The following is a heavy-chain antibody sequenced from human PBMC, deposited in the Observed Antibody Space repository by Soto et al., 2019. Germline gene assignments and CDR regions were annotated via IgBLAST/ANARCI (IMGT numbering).Heavy chain of an antibody. CDR1: GFTFGDYA. CDR3: TREGVDTAMDFDY. J-gene: IGHJ4*02. D-gene: IGHD5-18*01. V-gene: IGHV3-49*03. CDR2: IRSKAYGGTT. Sequence: PGGSLRLSCTASGFTFGDYAMSWFRQAPGKGLEWVGFIRSKAYGGTTEYAASVKGRFTISRDDSKSIAYLQMNSLKTEDTAVYYCTREGVDTAMDFDYWGQGTLVTVSS.